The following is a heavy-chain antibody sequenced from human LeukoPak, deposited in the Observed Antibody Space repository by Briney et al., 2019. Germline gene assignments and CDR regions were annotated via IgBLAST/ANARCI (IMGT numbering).Heavy chain of an antibody. Sequence: GASVKVSCKASGYTFTSYGISWVRQAPGQGLEWMGWISAYNGNTNYAQKLQVRVTMTTDTSTSTAYMELRSLRSDDTAVYYCARTHGYSYGYNWLDPWGQGTLVTVSS. CDR1: GYTFTSYG. D-gene: IGHD5-18*01. CDR3: ARTHGYSYGYNWLDP. V-gene: IGHV1-18*01. J-gene: IGHJ5*02. CDR2: ISAYNGNT.